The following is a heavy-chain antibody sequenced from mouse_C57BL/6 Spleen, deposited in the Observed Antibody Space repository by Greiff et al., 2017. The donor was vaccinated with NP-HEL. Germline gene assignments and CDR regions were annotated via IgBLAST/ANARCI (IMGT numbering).Heavy chain of an antibody. J-gene: IGHJ4*01. CDR3: ARSTSITTGAMDY. D-gene: IGHD1-1*01. Sequence: DVKLQESGPGLAKPSQTLSLPCSVTGYSITSDYWNWIRKFPGNKLEYMGYISYSGSTYYNPSLKSRISITRDTSKNQYYLQLNSVTTEDTATYDCARSTSITTGAMDYWGQGTSGTVAS. CDR2: ISYSGST. CDR1: GYSITSDY. V-gene: IGHV3-8*01.